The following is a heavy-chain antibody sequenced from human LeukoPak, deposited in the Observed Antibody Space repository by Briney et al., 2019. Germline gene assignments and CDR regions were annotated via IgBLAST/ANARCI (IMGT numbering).Heavy chain of an antibody. CDR2: IYSTGST. D-gene: IGHD2-21*02. CDR1: GDSISSSTYY. J-gene: IGHJ1*01. CDR3: ARAEVAYCGGDCYTEYFQH. V-gene: IGHV4-39*07. Sequence: SETLSLTCTVSGDSISSSTYYWDWIRQPPGKGLEWIGTIYSTGSTYYNPSLKSRVTISVDTSKNQFSLKLSSVTAADTAVYYCARAEVAYCGGDCYTEYFQHWGQGTLVTVSS.